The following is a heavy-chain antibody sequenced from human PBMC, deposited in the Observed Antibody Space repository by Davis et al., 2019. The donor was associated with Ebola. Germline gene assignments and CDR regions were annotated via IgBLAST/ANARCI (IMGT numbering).Heavy chain of an antibody. Sequence: GGSLRLSCAASRFSLGKYAVAWVRQNPGKGLEWVSTISGSGASTHYSVSVQGRFSISRDNSRVTVYLQMNSLRVEDAAMYYCAKAAAKWGTFYFDSWSQGRLVTV. V-gene: IGHV3-23*01. CDR2: ISGSGAST. J-gene: IGHJ4*02. D-gene: IGHD3-16*01. CDR3: AKAAAKWGTFYFDS. CDR1: RFSLGKYA.